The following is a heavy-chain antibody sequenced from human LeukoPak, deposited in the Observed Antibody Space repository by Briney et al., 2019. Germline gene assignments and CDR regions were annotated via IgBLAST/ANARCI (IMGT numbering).Heavy chain of an antibody. V-gene: IGHV3-23*01. CDR3: AKLDVYDILTGYYKGIEY. CDR2: ISGSGGST. D-gene: IGHD3-9*01. J-gene: IGHJ4*02. CDR1: GFPFSSYA. Sequence: HPGGSLRLSCAASGFPFSSYAMSWVRQAPGKGLEWVSAISGSGGSTLYADSVKGRFTISRDNSKNTLYLQMNSLRAEDTAVYYCAKLDVYDILTGYYKGIEYWGQGTLVTVSS.